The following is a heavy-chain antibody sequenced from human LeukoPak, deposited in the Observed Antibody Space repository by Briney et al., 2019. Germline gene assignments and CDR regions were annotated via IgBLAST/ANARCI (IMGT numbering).Heavy chain of an antibody. CDR3: ARVDLYYYGSGSYLNAFDI. J-gene: IGHJ3*02. D-gene: IGHD3-10*01. CDR1: GYTFTNYG. CDR2: ISAHDGTR. Sequence: ASVKVSCKASGYTFTNYGITWVRQAPGQGLEWMGWISAHDGTRNYALKHEDRVTMTTDTSTSTAYMELRSLRSDDTAVYYCARVDLYYYGSGSYLNAFDIWGQGTMVTVSS. V-gene: IGHV1-18*01.